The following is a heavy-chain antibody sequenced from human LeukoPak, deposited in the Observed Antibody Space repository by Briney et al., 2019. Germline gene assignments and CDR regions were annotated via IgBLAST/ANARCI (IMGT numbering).Heavy chain of an antibody. V-gene: IGHV1-2*02. Sequence: VASVKVSCKASGYTFTGYFMHWVRQAPGQGLEWMGWINPYSGDTEYAQKFRGRVTMTRDTSMSTVYMELSSLRSEDTAVYYCARESLPTLGYSYGAHDYWGQGTLVTVSS. D-gene: IGHD5-18*01. CDR2: INPYSGDT. J-gene: IGHJ4*02. CDR1: GYTFTGYF. CDR3: ARESLPTLGYSYGAHDY.